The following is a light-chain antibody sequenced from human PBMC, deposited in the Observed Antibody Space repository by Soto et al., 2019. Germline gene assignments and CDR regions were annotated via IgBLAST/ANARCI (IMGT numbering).Light chain of an antibody. V-gene: IGLV2-14*01. Sequence: QSALTQPASVSGSPGQSITISCTWSGSDVGGYDYVSWYQQHPGKAPKLMIYEVSNRPSGISDRFSGSKSGNTASLTISGLQAEDEADYFCSSYTSGSTRYVFGSGTKVTVL. CDR1: GSDVGGYDY. CDR3: SSYTSGSTRYV. J-gene: IGLJ1*01. CDR2: EVS.